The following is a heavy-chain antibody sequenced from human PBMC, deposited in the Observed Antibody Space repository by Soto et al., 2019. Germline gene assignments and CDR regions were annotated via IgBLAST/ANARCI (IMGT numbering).Heavy chain of an antibody. V-gene: IGHV1-69*02. Sequence: SVKVSCKASGGTFSSYTISWVRQAPGQWLEWMGRIIPILGIANYAQKFQGRVTITADKSTSTAYMELSSLRSEDTAVYYCAAGRGVVIAPSLSYWGQGNLVTVSS. J-gene: IGHJ4*02. CDR1: GGTFSSYT. CDR3: AAGRGVVIAPSLSY. D-gene: IGHD3-3*01. CDR2: IIPILGIA.